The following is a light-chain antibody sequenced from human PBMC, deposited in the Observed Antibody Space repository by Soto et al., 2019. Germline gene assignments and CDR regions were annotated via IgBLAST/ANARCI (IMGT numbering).Light chain of an antibody. V-gene: IGKV3-20*01. Sequence: EIVLTQSPGTLSLSPGERATLSCRASQSVSSSYLAWYQQKPGQAPRLLIYGASSRATGSQDRFSGSGSGTDFTLTISIMEPEDFAVYYCQQYGSSPQTFGQGTKLEIK. CDR1: QSVSSSY. CDR2: GAS. CDR3: QQYGSSPQT. J-gene: IGKJ2*01.